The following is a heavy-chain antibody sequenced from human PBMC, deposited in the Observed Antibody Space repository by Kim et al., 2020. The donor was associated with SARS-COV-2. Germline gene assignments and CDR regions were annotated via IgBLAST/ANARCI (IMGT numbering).Heavy chain of an antibody. CDR1: GFTFDDYA. CDR2: ITWNNSNK. D-gene: IGHD1-26*01. J-gene: IGHJ4*02. V-gene: IGHV3-9*01. CDR3: AKGAWGSYGFDY. Sequence: GGSLRLSCAASGFTFDDYAMHWVRQTPGKGLEWVSGITWNNSNKGYADSVKGRFTISRDNAKNSLYLQMNSLRAEDTALYYCAKGAWGSYGFDYWGQGTLVTVSS.